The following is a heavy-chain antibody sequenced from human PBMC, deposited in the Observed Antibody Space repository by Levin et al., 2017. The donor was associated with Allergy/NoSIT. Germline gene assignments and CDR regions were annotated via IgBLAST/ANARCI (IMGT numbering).Heavy chain of an antibody. D-gene: IGHD4-17*01. Sequence: AGGSLRLSCAASGFTFSSYSMNWVRQAPGKGLEWVSYISSSSSIYYADSVKGRFTISRDNAKNSLYLQMNSLRDEDTAVYCCAREDYGNFDYWGQGTLVTVSS. CDR3: AREDYGNFDY. V-gene: IGHV3-48*02. CDR2: ISSSSSI. CDR1: GFTFSSYS. J-gene: IGHJ4*02.